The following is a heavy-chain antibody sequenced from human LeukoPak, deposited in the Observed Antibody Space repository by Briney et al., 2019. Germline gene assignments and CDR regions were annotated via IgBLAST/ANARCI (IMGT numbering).Heavy chain of an antibody. CDR3: ARDSSGWYSA. Sequence: TSETLSLTCTVSGGSISSYYWSWIRQPPGKGLEWIGYIYYSGSTNYNPSLKSRVTISVDTSENQFSLKLSSVTAADTAVYYCARDSSGWYSAWGQGTLVTVSS. CDR2: IYYSGST. CDR1: GGSISSYY. D-gene: IGHD6-19*01. V-gene: IGHV4-59*01. J-gene: IGHJ5*02.